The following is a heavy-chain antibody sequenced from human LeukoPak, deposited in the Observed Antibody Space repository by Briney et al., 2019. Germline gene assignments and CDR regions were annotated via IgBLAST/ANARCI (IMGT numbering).Heavy chain of an antibody. Sequence: SETLSLTCAVYGGSFSGYYWSWIRQPPGKGLEWIGEINHSGSTNYNPSLKSRVTISVDTSRNQFSLKLSSVTAADTAVYYCARGKYSSSWYSWFDPWGQGTLVTVSS. CDR1: GGSFSGYY. D-gene: IGHD6-13*01. J-gene: IGHJ5*02. CDR2: INHSGST. CDR3: ARGKYSSSWYSWFDP. V-gene: IGHV4-34*01.